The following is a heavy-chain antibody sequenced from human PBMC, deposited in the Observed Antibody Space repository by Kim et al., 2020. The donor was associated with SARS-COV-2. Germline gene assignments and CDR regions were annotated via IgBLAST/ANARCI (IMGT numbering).Heavy chain of an antibody. CDR3: AKDIARGYDILTGYSRPYYYYGMEV. Sequence: GGSLRLSCAASGFTFGDYAMHWVRQAPGKGLEWVSGISWDSGSIGYADSVKGRFTISRDNAKNSLYLQMNSLRAEDTALYYCAKDIARGYDILTGYSRPYYYYGMEVWGQGATVTVSS. V-gene: IGHV3-9*01. CDR2: ISWDSGSI. D-gene: IGHD3-9*01. J-gene: IGHJ6*02. CDR1: GFTFGDYA.